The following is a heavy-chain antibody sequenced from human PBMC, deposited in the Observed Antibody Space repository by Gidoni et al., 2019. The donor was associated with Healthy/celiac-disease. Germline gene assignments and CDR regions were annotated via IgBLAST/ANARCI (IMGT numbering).Heavy chain of an antibody. J-gene: IGHJ3*02. Sequence: EVQLVQSGAEVKKPGESLKISCKGSGYSFTSYWIGWVRQMPGKCLEWMGIIYPGDSDTRYSPSFQGQVTISADKSISTAYLQWSSLKASDTAMYYCARHEGYCSSTSCYLDAFDIWGQGTMVTVSS. CDR2: IYPGDSDT. CDR1: GYSFTSYW. D-gene: IGHD2-2*01. CDR3: ARHEGYCSSTSCYLDAFDI. V-gene: IGHV5-51*01.